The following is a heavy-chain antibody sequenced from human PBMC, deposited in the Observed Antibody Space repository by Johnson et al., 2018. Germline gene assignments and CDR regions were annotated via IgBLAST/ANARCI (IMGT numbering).Heavy chain of an antibody. CDR1: GFTFSSYA. Sequence: QVQLVESGGGVVQPGRSLRLSCAASGFTFSSYAMHWVRQAPGKGLEWVALMGYDGNNKYFADSVKGRFTISRDNSRSTLYLQMTSLRAEDTAMYYCARGEAKTTTSYYYALDVWGQGTTVTVSS. D-gene: IGHD1-1*01. J-gene: IGHJ6*02. V-gene: IGHV3-33*01. CDR3: ARGEAKTTTSYYYALDV. CDR2: MGYDGNNK.